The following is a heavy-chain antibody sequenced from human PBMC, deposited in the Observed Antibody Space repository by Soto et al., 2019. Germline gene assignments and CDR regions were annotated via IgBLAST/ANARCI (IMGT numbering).Heavy chain of an antibody. J-gene: IGHJ2*01. CDR2: ITSSGSTI. CDR3: ARSLTSTGWHDWYFDL. D-gene: IGHD6-19*01. V-gene: IGHV3-11*01. Sequence: QVQLVESGGGLVKPGGSLRLSCAASGFTFSDFYMSWIRQAPGKGLEWVSYITSSGSTISYVDSVKGRFTISRDNAKNSLYLQMNSLRADDTAVYYCARSLTSTGWHDWYFDLWGRGTLVTVSS. CDR1: GFTFSDFY.